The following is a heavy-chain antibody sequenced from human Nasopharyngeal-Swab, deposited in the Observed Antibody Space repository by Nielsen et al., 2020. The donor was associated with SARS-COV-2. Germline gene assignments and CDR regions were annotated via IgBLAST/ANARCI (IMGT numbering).Heavy chain of an antibody. V-gene: IGHV4-34*01. CDR2: INHSGST. D-gene: IGHD2-8*01. CDR1: GGSFSGYY. CDR3: ARGFRDTTGTSHYYYYYGMDV. J-gene: IGHJ6*02. Sequence: GSLRLSCAVYGGSFSGYYWSWIRQPPGKGLEWIGEINHSGSTNYNPSLKSRVTISVDTSKNQFSLKLSSVTAADTAVYYCARGFRDTTGTSHYYYYYGMDVWGQGTTVTVSS.